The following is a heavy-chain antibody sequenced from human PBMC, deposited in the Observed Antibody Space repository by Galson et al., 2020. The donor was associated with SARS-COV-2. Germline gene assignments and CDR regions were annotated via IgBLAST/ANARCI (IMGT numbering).Heavy chain of an antibody. CDR3: ARESAVQGGYYMDV. V-gene: IGHV3-74*01. J-gene: IGHJ6*03. CDR2: IHRDGSTT. D-gene: IGHD3-10*01. Sequence: GGSLRLSCAASGFTFSTYWMHWVRQAPGKGLVWVSRIHRDGSTTTYADSVQGRFTISRDNAKNTLYLQMSSLRAEDAAVYYGARESAVQGGYYMDVWGKGTTVTVSS. CDR1: GFTFSTYW.